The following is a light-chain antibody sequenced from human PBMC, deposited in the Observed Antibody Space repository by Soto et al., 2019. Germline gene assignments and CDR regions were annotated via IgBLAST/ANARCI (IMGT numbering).Light chain of an antibody. V-gene: IGKV1-6*01. CDR3: LQADSYPWT. Sequence: AIQLTQSPSSLSASVGDRVSITCRASQGIRNDLGWYQHNPGKAPKLLIHGASSFQSGVPSRSSGSASGTEFTLTISSLQPEDLASYYCLQADSYPWTFGQGTKGEI. CDR2: GAS. CDR1: QGIRND. J-gene: IGKJ1*01.